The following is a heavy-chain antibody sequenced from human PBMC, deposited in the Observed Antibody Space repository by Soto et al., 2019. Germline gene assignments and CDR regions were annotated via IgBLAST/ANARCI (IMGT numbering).Heavy chain of an antibody. CDR2: ITPSGGST. Sequence: QVQLVQSGAEVKKPGASVKVSCKASGYTFTSYYMHWVRQAPGQGLEWMGIITPSGGSTSYAQKFQGRVTMTRDTSTSTVYMELSSLRSEDTAVYYCARDRRGVAAASSGSWFDPWGQGTLVTVSS. CDR3: ARDRRGVAAASSGSWFDP. CDR1: GYTFTSYY. D-gene: IGHD6-13*01. V-gene: IGHV1-46*03. J-gene: IGHJ5*02.